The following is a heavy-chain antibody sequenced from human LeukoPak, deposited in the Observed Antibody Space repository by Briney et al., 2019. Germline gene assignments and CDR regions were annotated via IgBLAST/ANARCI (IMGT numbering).Heavy chain of an antibody. J-gene: IGHJ6*03. Sequence: GGSLRLSCAASGFTFSSYAMSWVRQAPGKGLVWVSRINSDGSSTSYADSVKGRFTISRDNAKNTLYLQMNSLRAEDTAVYYCARASSGYPYYYYYMDVWGKGTTVTISS. V-gene: IGHV3-74*01. CDR2: INSDGSST. D-gene: IGHD3-22*01. CDR1: GFTFSSYA. CDR3: ARASSGYPYYYYYMDV.